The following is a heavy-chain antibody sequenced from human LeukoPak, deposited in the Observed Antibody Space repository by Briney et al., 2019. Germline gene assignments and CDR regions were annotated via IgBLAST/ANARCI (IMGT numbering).Heavy chain of an antibody. CDR3: ARDLDQGYSYGLDY. V-gene: IGHV1-69*13. CDR2: IIPIFGTA. D-gene: IGHD5-18*01. Sequence: SVKVSCKASGYTFTSYAISWVRQAPGQGLEWMGGIIPIFGTANYAQKFQGRVTITADESTSTAYMELSSLRSEDTAVYYCARDLDQGYSYGLDYWGQGTLVTVSS. CDR1: GYTFTSYA. J-gene: IGHJ4*02.